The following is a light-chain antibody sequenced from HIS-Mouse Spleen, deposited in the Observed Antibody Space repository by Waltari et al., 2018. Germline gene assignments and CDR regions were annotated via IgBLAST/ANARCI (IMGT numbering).Light chain of an antibody. CDR3: LSADSSGTPLVV. Sequence: SYELTQPPSVSVSLGQMARITCSGEALPKKYAYWYQQKPGQFPVLVIYKDSERHSGIPERFSGSSSGTIVTLTISGVQAEDEADYYCLSADSSGTPLVVFGGGTKLTVL. J-gene: IGLJ2*01. V-gene: IGLV3-16*01. CDR2: KDS. CDR1: ALPKKY.